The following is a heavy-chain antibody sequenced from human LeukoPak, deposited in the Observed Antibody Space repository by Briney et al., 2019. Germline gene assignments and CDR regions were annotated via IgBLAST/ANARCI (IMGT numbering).Heavy chain of an antibody. CDR1: GDSVSSNSAA. CDR3: ARDLDGFEY. V-gene: IGHV6-1*01. Sequence: SQTLSLTCAISGDSVSSNSAAWNWMRQSSSRGLEWLGRTYYRSRWYNDYAVSVQSRITINLDTSKNQFSLQLNSVTPEDTAVYYCARDLDGFEYWGQGTLVTVSS. CDR2: TYYRSRWYN. J-gene: IGHJ4*02.